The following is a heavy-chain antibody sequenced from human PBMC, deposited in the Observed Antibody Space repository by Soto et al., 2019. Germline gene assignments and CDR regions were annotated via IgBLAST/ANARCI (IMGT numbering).Heavy chain of an antibody. V-gene: IGHV1-46*03. D-gene: IGHD2-21*02. CDR3: ARGRGFCNMNNCYSDH. CDR2: INPSGGTT. CDR1: GYTFTVFY. J-gene: IGHJ4*02. Sequence: VSVEVSCKASGYTFTVFYMHWVRQAPGQGLEWMGIINPSGGTTRYAQKFQGRVTMTRDTSTSTVYMELSSLRSEDTAVYYCARGRGFCNMNNCYSDHWGQGALVTVSS.